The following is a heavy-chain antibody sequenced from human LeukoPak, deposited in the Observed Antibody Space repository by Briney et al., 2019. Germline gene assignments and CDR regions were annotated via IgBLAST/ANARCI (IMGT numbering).Heavy chain of an antibody. CDR1: GYSFTRYG. J-gene: IGHJ5*02. CDR2: ISGSNGNT. CDR3: ARDWTPYSGSYYGGYSGSYYVANRHQKSRATGCWFDP. Sequence: ASVRVSCKASGYSFTRYGISWVRQAPGQGLEWMGWISGSNGNTKYAQKFQGRVTMTTDTSTGTAYMDLRNLRFDDTAVYYCARDWTPYSGSYYGGYSGSYYVANRHQKSRATGCWFDPWGQGTLVTVSS. D-gene: IGHD1-26*01. V-gene: IGHV1-18*01.